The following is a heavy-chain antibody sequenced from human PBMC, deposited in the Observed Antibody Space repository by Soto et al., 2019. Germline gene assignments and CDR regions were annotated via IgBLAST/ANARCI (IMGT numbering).Heavy chain of an antibody. D-gene: IGHD6-25*01. CDR3: ARDRGSSGWHNWFDP. J-gene: IGHJ5*02. V-gene: IGHV4-31*03. CDR2: IYYSGST. Sequence: QVQLQESGPGLVKPSQTLSLTCTVSGGSISSGGYYWSWIRQHPGKGLEWIGYIYYSGSTYYNPSHRRRVTIPVDTSKNQGSLKLSSVTAADKVGYYCARDRGSSGWHNWFDPWGQGTLVTVSS. CDR1: GGSISSGGYY.